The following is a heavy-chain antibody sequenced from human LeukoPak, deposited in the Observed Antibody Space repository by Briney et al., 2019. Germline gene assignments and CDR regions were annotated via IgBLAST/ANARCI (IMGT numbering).Heavy chain of an antibody. D-gene: IGHD3-10*01. CDR2: ISSSNSFI. Sequence: GGSLRLSCAASGFTFIHYSMHWVRQAPGKRLEWVSSISSSNSFIYYADSLKGRFTISRDNAKNSLYLQMNSLRADDTAVYYCARAGGSGSQYSPDYWGQGTLVTVSS. V-gene: IGHV3-21*04. CDR3: ARAGGSGSQYSPDY. CDR1: GFTFIHYS. J-gene: IGHJ4*02.